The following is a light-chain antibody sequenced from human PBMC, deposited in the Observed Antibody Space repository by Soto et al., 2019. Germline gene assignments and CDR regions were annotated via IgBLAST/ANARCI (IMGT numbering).Light chain of an antibody. CDR3: QQSYSTPSFT. V-gene: IGKV3D-11*01. CDR2: DAS. J-gene: IGKJ3*01. Sequence: EIVFTQSPGTLSLSPGEGATLSCRASQGIGSTLAWYQHKPGQTPRLLIYDASNRATGIPARFSGGGSGTDFTLTISSLQPEDFATYYCQQSYSTPSFTFGPGTKVDIK. CDR1: QGIGST.